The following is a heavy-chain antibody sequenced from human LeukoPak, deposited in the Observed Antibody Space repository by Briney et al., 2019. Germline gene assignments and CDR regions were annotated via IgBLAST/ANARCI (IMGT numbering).Heavy chain of an antibody. CDR3: AREIGLVTARFDY. CDR2: ISSSSSYI. V-gene: IGHV3-21*01. D-gene: IGHD2-21*02. CDR1: GFTVSSNY. Sequence: PGGSLRLSCAASGFTVSSNYMNWVRQAPGKGLEWVSSISSSSSYIYYADSVKGRFTISRDNAKNSLYLQMNSLRAEDTAVYYCAREIGLVTARFDYWGQGTLVTVSS. J-gene: IGHJ4*02.